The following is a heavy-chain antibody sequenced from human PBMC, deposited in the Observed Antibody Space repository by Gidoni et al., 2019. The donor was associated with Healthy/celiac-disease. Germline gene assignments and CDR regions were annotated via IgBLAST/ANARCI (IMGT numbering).Heavy chain of an antibody. V-gene: IGHV1-24*01. CDR3: ATEEGSSIAARRTSYYFDY. D-gene: IGHD6-6*01. CDR2: FDPEDGET. J-gene: IGHJ4*02. Sequence: QVQLVQSGAAVKKPGASVKVSCKVSGYTLTELSMHWVRQAPGKGLEWMGGFDPEDGETIYAQKFQGRVTMTEDTSTDTAYMELSRLRSEDTAVYYCATEEGSSIAARRTSYYFDYWGQGTLVTVSS. CDR1: GYTLTELS.